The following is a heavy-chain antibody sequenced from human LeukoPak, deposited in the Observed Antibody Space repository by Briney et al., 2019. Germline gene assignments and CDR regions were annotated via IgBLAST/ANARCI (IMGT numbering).Heavy chain of an antibody. CDR3: AYSGSYGHLGY. V-gene: IGHV4-39*01. CDR2: IYSSVST. CDR1: GGSISSNAYY. D-gene: IGHD1-26*01. Sequence: SETLSLTCAVSGGSISSNAYYWAWIRQPPGKGLEWIGSIYSSVSTYYNPSLKSRVTISVDTSKNQFSLRLSSVTAADTALYYCAYSGSYGHLGYWGQGIPVTVAS. J-gene: IGHJ4*02.